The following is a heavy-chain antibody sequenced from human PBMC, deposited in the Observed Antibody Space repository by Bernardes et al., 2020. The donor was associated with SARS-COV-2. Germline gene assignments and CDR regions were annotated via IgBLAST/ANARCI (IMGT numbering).Heavy chain of an antibody. V-gene: IGHV4-39*07. CDR3: ARVGGWIQLWLDY. CDR1: GGSISSSSYY. Sequence: SETLSLTCTVSGGSISSSSYYWGWIRQPPGKGLEWIGSIYYSGSTYYNPSLKSRVTISVDTSKNQFSLKLSSVTAADTAVYYCARVGGWIQLWLDYWGQGTLVTVSS. CDR2: IYYSGST. D-gene: IGHD5-18*01. J-gene: IGHJ4*02.